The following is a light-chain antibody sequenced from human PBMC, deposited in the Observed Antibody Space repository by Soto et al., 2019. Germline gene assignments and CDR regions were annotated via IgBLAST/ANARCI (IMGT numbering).Light chain of an antibody. CDR2: EVS. Sequence: QLVLTQPASVSGSPGQSITISCTGTSSDVGGYNYVSWYQQHPGKAPKLMMSEVSNRPSGVSNRFSGSRSGNTASLTISGLQSEHEAEYYCNSYTTTSTFVFGTGTKLTVL. J-gene: IGLJ1*01. CDR1: SSDVGGYNY. V-gene: IGLV2-14*01. CDR3: NSYTTTSTFV.